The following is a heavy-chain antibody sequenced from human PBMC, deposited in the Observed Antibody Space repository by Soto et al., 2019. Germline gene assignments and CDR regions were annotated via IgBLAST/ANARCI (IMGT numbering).Heavy chain of an antibody. CDR1: GHTLSGNY. D-gene: IGHD3-22*01. V-gene: IGHV1-2*02. Sequence: ASVKVSCKAPGHTLSGNYMHWVRQAPGQGLEWMGWINGKSGDSIYAPKFQGRVTMTRDTSMSTFYMDMSRLRSDDTAVYHCERGGRPLYDSSAVIYYGDVSTFAPWFEGTLVTVSS. CDR2: INGKSGDS. J-gene: IGHJ5*02. CDR3: ERGGRPLYDSSAVIYYGDVSTFAP.